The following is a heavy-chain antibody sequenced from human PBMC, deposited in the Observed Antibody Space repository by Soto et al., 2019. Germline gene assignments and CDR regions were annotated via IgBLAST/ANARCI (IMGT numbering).Heavy chain of an antibody. J-gene: IGHJ4*02. D-gene: IGHD3-10*01. CDR3: AQWLRITMVRGAAFDY. V-gene: IGHV2-5*02. CDR1: GFSLSTSGVG. CDR2: IYWDDDK. Sequence: SGPTLVNPTQTLTLTCTFSGFSLSTSGVGVGWIRQPPGKALEWLALIYWDDDKRYSPSLKSRLTITKDTSINQVVLTMNNMDPVDTATYYCAQWLRITMVRGAAFDYWGQGTLVTVSS.